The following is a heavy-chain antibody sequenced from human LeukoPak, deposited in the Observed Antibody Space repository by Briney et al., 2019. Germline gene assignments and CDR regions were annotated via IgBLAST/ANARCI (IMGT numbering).Heavy chain of an antibody. D-gene: IGHD5-18*01. J-gene: IGHJ4*02. CDR1: GFTFDDYA. CDR2: ISWNSGSI. Sequence: GGSLRLSCAASGFTFDDYAMHWVRQAPGKGLEWVSGISWNSGSIGYADSVKGRFTISRDNAKNSLYLQMNSLRAEDTALYYCAKVGCSYGYWFDYWGQGTLVTVSS. V-gene: IGHV3-9*01. CDR3: AKVGCSYGYWFDY.